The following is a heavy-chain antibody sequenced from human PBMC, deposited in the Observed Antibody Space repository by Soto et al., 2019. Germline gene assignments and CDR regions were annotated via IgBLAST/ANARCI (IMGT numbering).Heavy chain of an antibody. V-gene: IGHV3-30*18. CDR2: ISYDGSNK. Sequence: GGSLRLSCAASGFTFSSYGMHWVRQAPGKGLEWVAVISYDGSNKYYADSVKGRFTISRDNSKNTLYLQMNSLRAEDTAVYYCAKSLRYFDWLSSGGMDVWGQGTTVTVSS. CDR3: AKSLRYFDWLSSGGMDV. J-gene: IGHJ6*02. CDR1: GFTFSSYG. D-gene: IGHD3-9*01.